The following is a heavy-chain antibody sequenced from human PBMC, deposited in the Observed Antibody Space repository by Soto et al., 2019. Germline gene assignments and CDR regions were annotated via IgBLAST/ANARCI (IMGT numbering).Heavy chain of an antibody. V-gene: IGHV1-18*01. J-gene: IGHJ4*02. CDR1: GYTFTNYG. CDR3: AGRGTPIDY. Sequence: QVQLVQSGAEVKKPGASVKVSCKASGYTFTNYGISWVRQAPGQGLEWMGWISAYNGNTNYAQNFQGRATMTTGTSTRTSYMELRSLRADDTAVYYCAGRGTPIDYWGQGTLVTVSS. CDR2: ISAYNGNT. D-gene: IGHD3-16*01.